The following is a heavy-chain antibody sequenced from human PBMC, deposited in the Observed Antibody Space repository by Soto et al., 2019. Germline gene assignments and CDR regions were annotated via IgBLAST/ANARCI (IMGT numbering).Heavy chain of an antibody. CDR1: GYTFTSYG. CDR3: ARAGGDFWSGYFDAFDI. J-gene: IGHJ3*02. V-gene: IGHV1-18*04. D-gene: IGHD3-3*01. Sequence: ASVKVSCKASGYTFTSYGISWVRQAPGQGLEWMGWISAYNGNTNYAQKLQGRVTMTTDTSTSTAYMELRSLRSDDTAVYYCARAGGDFWSGYFDAFDIWGQGTMVPSPQ. CDR2: ISAYNGNT.